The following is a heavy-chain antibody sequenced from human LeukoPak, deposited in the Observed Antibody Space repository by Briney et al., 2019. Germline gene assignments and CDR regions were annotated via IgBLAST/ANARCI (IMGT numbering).Heavy chain of an antibody. Sequence: ASVKVSCKASGGTFSSYAISWVRQAPGQGLEWMGRIIPILGIANYAQKFQGRVTITADKSTSTAYMELSSLRSEDTAVYYCARAIMITFGGVIVMHYFDYWGQGTLVTVSS. V-gene: IGHV1-69*04. CDR1: GGTFSSYA. CDR3: ARAIMITFGGVIVMHYFDY. J-gene: IGHJ4*02. D-gene: IGHD3-16*02. CDR2: IIPILGIA.